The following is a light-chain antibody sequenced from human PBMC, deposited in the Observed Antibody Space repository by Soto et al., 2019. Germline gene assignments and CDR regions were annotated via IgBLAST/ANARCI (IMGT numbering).Light chain of an antibody. J-gene: IGKJ5*01. CDR2: DAS. CDR3: QQYTSSLNT. CDR1: QSVRSSY. Sequence: EIVLTHSPGTLSLSPLERATLSCRASQSVRSSYLAWYQQKPGQAPRLLIYDASNRATGIPARFSGSGSGTDFTLTISRLEPEDFAVYYCQQYTSSLNTFGQGTRLEI. V-gene: IGKV3-20*01.